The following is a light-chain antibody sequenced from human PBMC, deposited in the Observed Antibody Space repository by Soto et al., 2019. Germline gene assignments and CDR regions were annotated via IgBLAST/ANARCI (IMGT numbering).Light chain of an antibody. CDR1: QSISSW. CDR3: QQVKSYPRT. CDR2: EES. V-gene: IGKV1-5*01. J-gene: IGKJ4*01. Sequence: IQMTQSLSTLSASVGDRVTITCRASQSISSWLAWYQQKPGNPPRLLIYEESTLHSGVPSRFSGRKVGTQFILTIDSLQPEDFATYYCQQVKSYPRTFGGGTKVDIK.